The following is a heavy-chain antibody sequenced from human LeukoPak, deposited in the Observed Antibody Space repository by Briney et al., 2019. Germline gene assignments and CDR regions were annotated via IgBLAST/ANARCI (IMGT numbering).Heavy chain of an antibody. V-gene: IGHV4-31*03. J-gene: IGHJ2*01. Sequence: PSETLSLTCTVSGGSISIGGYYWSWIRQHPGKGLEWIGYIYYSGSTYYNPSLKSRVTISVDTSKNQFSLKLSSVTAADTAVYYCARDPDDYGDYGWYFDLWGRGTLVTVSS. CDR3: ARDPDDYGDYGWYFDL. CDR1: GGSISIGGYY. D-gene: IGHD4-17*01. CDR2: IYYSGST.